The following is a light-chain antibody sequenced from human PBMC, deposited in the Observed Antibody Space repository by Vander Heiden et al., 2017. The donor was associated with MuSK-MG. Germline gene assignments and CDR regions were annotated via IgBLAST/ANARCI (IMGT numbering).Light chain of an antibody. CDR1: QSLLYSSNNRNY. Sequence: DIVMTQSPDSLAVSLGQRATINCKSSQSLLYSSNNRNYLAWYQQKPGQSPKLLIYWASTRESGVPDRFVGSGSGTEFTLTINSLQAEDVATYYCHQDAKIPQTFGQGTKVEIK. CDR3: HQDAKIPQT. V-gene: IGKV4-1*01. J-gene: IGKJ1*01. CDR2: WAS.